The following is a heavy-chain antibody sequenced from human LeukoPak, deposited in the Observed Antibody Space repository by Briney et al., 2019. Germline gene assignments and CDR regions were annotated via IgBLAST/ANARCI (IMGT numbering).Heavy chain of an antibody. J-gene: IGHJ6*02. V-gene: IGHV5-51*01. CDR1: GYGFTSYW. D-gene: IGHD6-19*01. CDR3: ARLRSSGWYGGNYGMDV. Sequence: GGSLKISCKGSGYGFTSYWIGWVRQMPGKGLEWMGIIYPGDSDTRYSPSFQGQVTISADKSISTAYLQWSSLKASDTAMYYCARLRSSGWYGGNYGMDVWGQGTTVTVSS. CDR2: IYPGDSDT.